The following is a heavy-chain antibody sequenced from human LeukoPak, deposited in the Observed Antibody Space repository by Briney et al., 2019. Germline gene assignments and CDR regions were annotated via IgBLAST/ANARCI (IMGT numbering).Heavy chain of an antibody. V-gene: IGHV3-23*01. D-gene: IGHD6-19*01. J-gene: IGHJ4*02. CDR1: GFTFSTYV. CDR2: ITGSGGST. CDR3: ARRGAGSPFDY. Sequence: GGSLRLSCAASGFTFSTYVVNWVRQAPGKGLEWVSTITGSGGSTYYADSVKGRFTISRDNSKNTLYLQMSSLRVEDTAVYYCARRGAGSPFDYWGQGTLVTVSS.